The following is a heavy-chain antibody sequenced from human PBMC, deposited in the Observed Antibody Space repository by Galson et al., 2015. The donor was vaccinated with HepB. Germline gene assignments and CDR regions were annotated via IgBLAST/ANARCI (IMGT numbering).Heavy chain of an antibody. J-gene: IGHJ3*02. V-gene: IGHV4-39*07. CDR2: IYYSGST. D-gene: IGHD3-3*01. CDR1: GGSISSGSYY. Sequence: ETLSLTCTVSGGSISSGSYYWGWIRQPPGKGLEWIASIYYSGSTYYNPSLRSRVTISVDTSKNQFSLKLSSVTAADTAVYYCARVQYGYDFWSGYPGAFDIWGQGTMVTVSS. CDR3: ARVQYGYDFWSGYPGAFDI.